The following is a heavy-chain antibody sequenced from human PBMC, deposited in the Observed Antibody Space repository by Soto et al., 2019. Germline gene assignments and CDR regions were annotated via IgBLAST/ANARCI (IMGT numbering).Heavy chain of an antibody. D-gene: IGHD6-19*01. CDR3: TASSGWYNAFDI. V-gene: IGHV3-23*01. CDR1: GFTFSSYA. J-gene: IGHJ3*02. Sequence: PGGSLRLSCAASGFTFSSYAMSWVRQAPGKGLEWVSAISGSGGSTYYAGSVKGRFTISRDNSKNTLYLQMNSLRAEDTAVYYCTASSGWYNAFDIWGQGTMVTVSS. CDR2: ISGSGGST.